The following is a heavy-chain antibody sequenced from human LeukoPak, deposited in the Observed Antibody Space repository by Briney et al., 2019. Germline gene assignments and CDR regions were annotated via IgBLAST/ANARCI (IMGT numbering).Heavy chain of an antibody. D-gene: IGHD3-3*01. V-gene: IGHV4-61*02. CDR1: DGSISGGSYY. CDR2: IYASGST. CDR3: AREKNDYNFWTGGYYYMDV. J-gene: IGHJ6*03. Sequence: SETLPLTCTVSDGSISGGSYYWSWIRQPAGKGLEWIGRIYASGSTDYDPSLKSRLTISVDTSKNQFSLRLTSVTAADTAVYYCAREKNDYNFWTGGYYYMDVWGKGTTVTVSS.